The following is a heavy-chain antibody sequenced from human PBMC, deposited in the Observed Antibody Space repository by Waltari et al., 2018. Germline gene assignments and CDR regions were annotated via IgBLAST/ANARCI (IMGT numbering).Heavy chain of an antibody. CDR2: IYTSGST. CDR1: GGSISSYY. CDR3: ARGEVLEHHWYFDL. J-gene: IGHJ2*01. D-gene: IGHD2-21*01. V-gene: IGHV4-4*07. Sequence: QVQLQESGPGLVKPSETLSLTCTVSGGSISSYYWSWIRQPAGKGLEWIGRIYTSGSTNYNPSLKSRVTMSVDTSKNQFSLKLSSVTAADTAVCYCARGEVLEHHWYFDLWGRGTLVTVSS.